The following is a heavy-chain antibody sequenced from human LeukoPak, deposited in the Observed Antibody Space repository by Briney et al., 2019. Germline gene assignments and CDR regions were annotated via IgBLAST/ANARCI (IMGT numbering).Heavy chain of an antibody. Sequence: GGSLRLSCAATGFIYSHYGMHWVRQAPGKGLGWVAVIWSDGSNRFYAVSVKGRFTISRDNSQNTLFLQMNSLRAEDTAMYYCARSAQRGYDYSNSLEYWGHGTLVTVSS. V-gene: IGHV3-33*01. CDR1: GFIYSHYG. J-gene: IGHJ4*01. D-gene: IGHD4-11*01. CDR3: ARSAQRGYDYSNSLEY. CDR2: IWSDGSNR.